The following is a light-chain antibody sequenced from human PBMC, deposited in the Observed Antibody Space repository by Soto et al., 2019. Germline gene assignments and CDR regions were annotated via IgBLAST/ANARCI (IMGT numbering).Light chain of an antibody. CDR3: QQYKSYVT. CDR2: DAS. V-gene: IGKV1-5*01. Sequence: GDRVTITCRASQNIGRSLAWYQVKPGKAPKVLIYDASSLGGGVPSRFSGSGSETEFTLTINSLQPDDFATYYCQQYKSYVTFGGGTKVDIK. CDR1: QNIGRS. J-gene: IGKJ4*01.